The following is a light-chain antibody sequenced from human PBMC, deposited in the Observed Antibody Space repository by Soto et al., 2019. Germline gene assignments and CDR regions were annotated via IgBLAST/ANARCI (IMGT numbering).Light chain of an antibody. CDR3: QQYNGSWT. V-gene: IGKV1-5*03. Sequence: DIQMTQSPSTLSASVGDRVTITCRASQSISGSLAWYQQKPGKAPKLLIYEASNLKSGVPSRISGSGSGTEYTLTISSLQPDDSASYYCQQYNGSWTFGQGTRVEIK. J-gene: IGKJ1*01. CDR2: EAS. CDR1: QSISGS.